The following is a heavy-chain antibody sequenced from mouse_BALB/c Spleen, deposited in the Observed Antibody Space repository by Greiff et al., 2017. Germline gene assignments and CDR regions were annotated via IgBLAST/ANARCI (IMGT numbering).Heavy chain of an antibody. Sequence: QVQLQQSGAELVRPGVSVKISCKGSGYTFTDYAMHWVKQSHAKSLEWIGVISTYYGDASYNQKFKGKATMTVDKSSSTAYMELARLTSEDSAIYYCARGNYGYAWFAYWGQGTLVTVSA. D-gene: IGHD2-2*01. CDR2: ISTYYGDA. CDR1: GYTFTDYA. CDR3: ARGNYGYAWFAY. J-gene: IGHJ3*01. V-gene: IGHV1S137*01.